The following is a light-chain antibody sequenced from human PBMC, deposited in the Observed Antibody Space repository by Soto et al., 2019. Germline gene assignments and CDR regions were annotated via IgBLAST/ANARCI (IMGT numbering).Light chain of an antibody. V-gene: IGKV3-20*01. CDR2: DAS. CDR1: QSVSSTN. CDR3: QHYGNSVWT. Sequence: EIVLTQSPGTLSLSPGERATLSCMASQSVSSTNLVWYQQKRGQAPRLLIYDASTRGTGIPDRFRGSGSGTDFTLTISRLEPEDFAVYFCQHYGNSVWTFGQGTKVEIK. J-gene: IGKJ1*01.